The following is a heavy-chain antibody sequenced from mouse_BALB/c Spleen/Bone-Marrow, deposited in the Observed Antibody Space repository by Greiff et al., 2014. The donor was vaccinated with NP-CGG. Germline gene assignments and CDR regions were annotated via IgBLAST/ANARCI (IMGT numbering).Heavy chain of an antibody. CDR1: GFSLTSYG. CDR2: IWSDGST. Sequence: VKLVESGPDLVAPSQSLSLTCTVSGFSLTSYGLHWVRQPPGKGLEWLGVIWSDGSTTYNSALKTRLSISNDNSKRQVLLKMNSRQTDDAAMFYYARSETDYAMDYWGQGTSVTVSS. V-gene: IGHV2-6-2*01. J-gene: IGHJ4*01. CDR3: ARSETDYAMDY.